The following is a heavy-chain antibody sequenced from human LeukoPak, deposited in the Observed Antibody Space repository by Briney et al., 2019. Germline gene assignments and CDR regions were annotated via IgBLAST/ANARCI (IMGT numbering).Heavy chain of an antibody. V-gene: IGHV4-59*11. Sequence: SETLSLTCTVSGGSISGHYWTWIRQAPGKGLEWIGQIHYSGRPDYNPSLKSRGTISVDTSKNQLPLKVTSATGADTAVYYCARLGVDYDMDVWGQGTTVTVSS. J-gene: IGHJ6*02. CDR1: GGSISGHY. D-gene: IGHD3-16*01. CDR3: ARLGVDYDMDV. CDR2: IHYSGRP.